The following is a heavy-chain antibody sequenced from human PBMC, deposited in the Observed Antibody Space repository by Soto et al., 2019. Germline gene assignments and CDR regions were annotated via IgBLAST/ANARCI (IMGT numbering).Heavy chain of an antibody. CDR3: AQSVGAIDSDYYYYGMDV. CDR1: GGTFSSYA. V-gene: IGHV1-69*13. CDR2: IIPIFGTA. D-gene: IGHD1-26*01. Sequence: GASVKVSCKASGGTFSSYAISWVRQAPGQGLEWMGGIIPIFGTANYAQKFQGRVTITADESTSTAYMELSSLRSEDTAVYYCAQSVGAIDSDYYYYGMDVWGQGTTVTVSS. J-gene: IGHJ6*02.